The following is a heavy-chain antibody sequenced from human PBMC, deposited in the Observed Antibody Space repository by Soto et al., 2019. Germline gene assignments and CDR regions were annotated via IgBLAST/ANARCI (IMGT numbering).Heavy chain of an antibody. V-gene: IGHV1-18*01. CDR3: ARDRSSSGSYDPLSYYYYGMDV. J-gene: IGHJ6*02. D-gene: IGHD1-26*01. CDR2: ISAYNGNT. Sequence: QVQLVQSGAEVKKPGASVKVSCKASGYTFTSYGISWVRQAPGQGLEWMGWISAYNGNTNYAQKLQGRVTMTTDTSTSTAYMELRSLRSDDTAVYYCARDRSSSGSYDPLSYYYYGMDVWGQGTTVTVSS. CDR1: GYTFTSYG.